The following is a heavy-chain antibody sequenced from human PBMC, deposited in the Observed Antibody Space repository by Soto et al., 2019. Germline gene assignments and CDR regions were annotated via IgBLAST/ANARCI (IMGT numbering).Heavy chain of an antibody. Sequence: QVQLQESGPGLVKPSETLSLTCTVSGGSISSYYWSWIRQPPGKGLEWIGYIYYSGSTNYNPSLKRRVTISVDTSKTQFALKLSSVTAADTAVYYCARQARYCSGGSCYQYFDYWGQGTLVTVSS. CDR2: IYYSGST. D-gene: IGHD2-15*01. CDR1: GGSISSYY. V-gene: IGHV4-59*08. CDR3: ARQARYCSGGSCYQYFDY. J-gene: IGHJ4*02.